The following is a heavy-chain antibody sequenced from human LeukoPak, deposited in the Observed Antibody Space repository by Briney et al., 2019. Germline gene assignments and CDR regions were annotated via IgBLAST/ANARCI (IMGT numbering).Heavy chain of an antibody. D-gene: IGHD2-8*02. CDR2: IFPSGGEI. CDR3: ATYRQVLLPFES. J-gene: IGHJ4*02. Sequence: PGGSLRLSCAASGFTFSSHGMIWVRQPPGKGLEWVSSIFPSGGEIHYADSVRGRFTISRDNSKSTLSLQMNSLRAEDTAIYYCATYRQVLLPFESWGQGTLVTVSS. V-gene: IGHV3-23*01. CDR1: GFTFSSHG.